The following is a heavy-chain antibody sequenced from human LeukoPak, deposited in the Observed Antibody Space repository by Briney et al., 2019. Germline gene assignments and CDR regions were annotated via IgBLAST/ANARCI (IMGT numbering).Heavy chain of an antibody. CDR2: SGSGGST. Sequence: GGSLRLSCAASGFTFSSYAMSWVRQAPGKGLEWVSGSGSGGSTYYADSVKGRFTIYRDNSKNTLYLQMNSLRAEDMAVYYCAREEWYYFDYWGQGTLVTVSS. J-gene: IGHJ4*02. D-gene: IGHD3-3*01. V-gene: IGHV3-23*01. CDR3: AREEWYYFDY. CDR1: GFTFSSYA.